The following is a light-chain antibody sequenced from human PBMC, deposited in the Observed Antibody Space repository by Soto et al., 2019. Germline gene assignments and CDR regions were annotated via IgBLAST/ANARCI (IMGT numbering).Light chain of an antibody. Sequence: EVVLTQSPATLSLSPGESATHSCRASESVGSYLAWYQQRPGQAPRLVVYHASTRATGIPARFSGSGSGTDFTLTISSLEPEDFAVYYCQQGGNRPPRTFGQGTKVEVK. V-gene: IGKV3-11*01. CDR3: QQGGNRPPRT. J-gene: IGKJ1*01. CDR1: ESVGSY. CDR2: HAS.